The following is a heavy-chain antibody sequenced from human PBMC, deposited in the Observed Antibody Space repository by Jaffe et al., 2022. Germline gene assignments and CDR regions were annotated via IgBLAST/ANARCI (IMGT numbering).Heavy chain of an antibody. J-gene: IGHJ4*02. CDR3: ASFSLGAAARYDADY. D-gene: IGHD6-13*01. CDR2: IIPILGIA. V-gene: IGHV1-69*02. Sequence: QVQLVQSGAEVKKPGSSVKVSCKASGGTFSSYTISWVRQAPGQGLEWMGRIIPILGIANYAQKFQGRVTITADKSTSTAYMELSSLRSEDTAVYYCASFSLGAAARYDADYWGQGTLVTVSS. CDR1: GGTFSSYT.